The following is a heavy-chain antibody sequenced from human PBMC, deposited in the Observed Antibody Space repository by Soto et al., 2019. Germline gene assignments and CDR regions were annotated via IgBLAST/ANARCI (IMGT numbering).Heavy chain of an antibody. V-gene: IGHV3-30-3*01. CDR2: ISYDGTSK. CDR1: GFTFSTSA. D-gene: IGHD3-22*01. Sequence: QVQLVESGGGVVQPGRSLRLSCAASGFTFSTSAMHWVRQAPGKGLEWVAIISYDGTSKYYADSVKGRFTISRDNSKNTLFLQMNSLRAEDKAVYYCARDSSGYYNHPVIGYWGQGTLVTVSS. J-gene: IGHJ4*02. CDR3: ARDSSGYYNHPVIGY.